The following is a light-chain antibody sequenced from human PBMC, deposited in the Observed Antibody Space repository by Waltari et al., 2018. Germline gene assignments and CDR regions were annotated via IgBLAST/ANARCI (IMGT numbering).Light chain of an antibody. V-gene: IGKV1-5*03. J-gene: IGKJ1*01. Sequence: DIQMTQSPSTLSASIGDRVTITCRASQSITNWLAWYQHKPGKAPKLLIYKASTLKSGVPSRFSGSGSGTEFTLTISSLQPDDFATYYCQQYNNYVATFGQGTKVEIK. CDR1: QSITNW. CDR2: KAS. CDR3: QQYNNYVAT.